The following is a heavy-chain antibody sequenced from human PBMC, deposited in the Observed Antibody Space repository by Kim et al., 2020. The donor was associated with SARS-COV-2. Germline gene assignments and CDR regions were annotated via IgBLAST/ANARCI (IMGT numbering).Heavy chain of an antibody. V-gene: IGHV3-7*03. CDR3: ARDLRLRYFDWLLSVPLDYGMDV. CDR2: IKQDGSEK. D-gene: IGHD3-9*01. Sequence: GGSLRLSCAASGFTFSSYWMSWVRQAPGKGLEWVANIKQDGSEKYYVDSVKGRFTISRDNAKNSLYLQMNSLRAEDTAVYYCARDLRLRYFDWLLSVPLDYGMDVWGQGTTVTVSS. CDR1: GFTFSSYW. J-gene: IGHJ6*02.